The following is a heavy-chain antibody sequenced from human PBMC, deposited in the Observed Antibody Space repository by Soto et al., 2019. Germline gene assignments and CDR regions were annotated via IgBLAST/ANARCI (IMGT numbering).Heavy chain of an antibody. Sequence: PGESLKISCQGSGYSFTSNWIGWVRQMPGKGLEWMGIINPADSDIKYSPSFQGQVTISADKSIGTAYLQWSSLKASDTAMYYCETRQRDEASRKFDCWGKVPMVAASS. CDR1: GYSFTSNW. J-gene: IGHJ4*02. CDR2: INPADSDI. V-gene: IGHV5-51*01. CDR3: ETRQRDEASRKFDC.